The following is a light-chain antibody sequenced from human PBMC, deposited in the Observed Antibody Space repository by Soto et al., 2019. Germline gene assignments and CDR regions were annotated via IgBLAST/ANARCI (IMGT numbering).Light chain of an antibody. CDR3: QQHHRNPYS. V-gene: IGKV4-1*01. CDR2: GAS. Sequence: DIVMTQSPDSLAVSLGERATINCKSSQSVLLNSKNFLSWYQQKPGQPPKLLISGASTRESGVPDRFSDSGGETHFTLTISSLQAEDVAVYYCQQHHRNPYSVGQGTKLEIK. CDR1: QSVLLNSKNF. J-gene: IGKJ2*03.